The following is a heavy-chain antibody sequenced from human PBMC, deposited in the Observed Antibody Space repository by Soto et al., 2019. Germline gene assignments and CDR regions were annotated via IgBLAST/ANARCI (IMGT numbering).Heavy chain of an antibody. V-gene: IGHV3-48*02. D-gene: IGHD6-19*01. J-gene: IGHJ6*02. CDR1: GFTFSSYS. Sequence: GGSLRLSCAASGFTFSSYSMNWVRQAPGKGLEWVSYISSSSSTIYYADSVKGRFTISRDNAKNSLYLQMNSLRDEDTAVYYCARGNAVAGTRVTLYTKYGMDVWGQGTTVTVSS. CDR2: ISSSSSTI. CDR3: ARGNAVAGTRVTLYTKYGMDV.